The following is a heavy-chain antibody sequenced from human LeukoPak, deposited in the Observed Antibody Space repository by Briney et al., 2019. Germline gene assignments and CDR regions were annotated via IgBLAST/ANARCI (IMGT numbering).Heavy chain of an antibody. CDR1: GYTFTSYA. Sequence: ASVKVSCKASGYTFTSYAMHWVRQAPGQRLEWMGWINAGNGNTKYSQKFQGRVTITRDTSASTAYMELSSLRSEDTAVYYCARGPRYGGNSEIRVFDYWGQGTLVTVSS. CDR3: ARGPRYGGNSEIRVFDY. D-gene: IGHD4-23*01. V-gene: IGHV1-3*01. J-gene: IGHJ4*02. CDR2: INAGNGNT.